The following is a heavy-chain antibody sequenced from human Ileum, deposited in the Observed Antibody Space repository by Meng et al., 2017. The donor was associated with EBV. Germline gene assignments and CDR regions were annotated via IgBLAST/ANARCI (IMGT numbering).Heavy chain of an antibody. CDR1: GASVTSSGYY. D-gene: IGHD1-26*01. CDR3: ARDLRVGGAFDY. V-gene: IGHV4-61*08. CDR2: VNYNGDS. Sequence: QLQLQQSGQSLVEPLETLSVTCTVSGASVTSSGYYWSWLRQSPGKGLEWLGYVNYNGDSTYNPSLKSRVTIFIDTSKKQFYLNLTSATAADTAIYYCARDLRVGGAFDYWGQGTLVTVSS. J-gene: IGHJ4*02.